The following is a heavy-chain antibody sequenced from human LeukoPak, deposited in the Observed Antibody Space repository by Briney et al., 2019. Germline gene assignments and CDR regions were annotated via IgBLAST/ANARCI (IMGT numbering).Heavy chain of an antibody. Sequence: GRSLRLSCAASGFTFSSYGMHWVRQAPGKGLEWVAVIWYDGSNKYYADSVKGRFTVSRDNSKNTLYLQMNSLRAEDTAVYYCARYYGSGRGYYGLDVWGQGTTVTVFS. D-gene: IGHD3-10*01. CDR3: ARYYGSGRGYYGLDV. J-gene: IGHJ6*02. CDR2: IWYDGSNK. CDR1: GFTFSSYG. V-gene: IGHV3-33*01.